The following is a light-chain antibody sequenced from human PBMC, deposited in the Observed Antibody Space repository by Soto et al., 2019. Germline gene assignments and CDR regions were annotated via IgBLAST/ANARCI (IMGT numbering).Light chain of an antibody. J-gene: IGKJ3*01. CDR2: DAS. CDR3: QQYSGYSLFT. Sequence: DIQMTQSPSTLSASVGDRVTITCRASQSISGWLAWYQQRPGKAPKLLIYDASSLESGVPSRFSGSGSGTEFTLTIGGLQPDDFATYYCQQYSGYSLFTFGSGTKVDIK. V-gene: IGKV1-5*01. CDR1: QSISGW.